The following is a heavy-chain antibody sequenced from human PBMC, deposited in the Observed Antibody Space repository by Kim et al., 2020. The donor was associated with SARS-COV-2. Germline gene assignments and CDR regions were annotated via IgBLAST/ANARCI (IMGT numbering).Heavy chain of an antibody. CDR2: NT. J-gene: IGHJ5*02. V-gene: IGHV1-8*01. CDR3: ARGPGDWFDP. Sequence: NTGYAQKFQGRVTMPRNTSISTAYMELSSLRSEDTAVYYCARGPGDWFDPWGQGTLVTVSS.